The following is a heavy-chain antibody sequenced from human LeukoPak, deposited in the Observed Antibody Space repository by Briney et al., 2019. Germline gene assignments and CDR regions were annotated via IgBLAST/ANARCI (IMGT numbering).Heavy chain of an antibody. J-gene: IGHJ4*02. CDR1: GFTFSTYA. V-gene: IGHV3-23*01. D-gene: IGHD3-22*01. Sequence: GGSLRLSCAASGFTFSTYAMSWVRQAPGKGLEWVSVISGSGGSTYYADSVEGRFIISRDNSKNTLYLQMNSPRVEDTAAYYCAKRGYDTSGYYGYFDYWGQGTLVTVSS. CDR2: ISGSGGST. CDR3: AKRGYDTSGYYGYFDY.